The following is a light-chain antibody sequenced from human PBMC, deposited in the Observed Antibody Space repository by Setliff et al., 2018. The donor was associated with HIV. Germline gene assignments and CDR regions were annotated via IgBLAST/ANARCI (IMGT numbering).Light chain of an antibody. J-gene: IGLJ1*01. Sequence: QSVLTQPASVSGSPGQSITMSCTGTSSDVGGYNYVSWYQHHPGKAPKLMIYEVTNRPSGVSSRFSGSKSGNTASLTIFGLQAEDEADYYCSSYTGSQTFLFGTGTKVTVL. CDR3: SSYTGSQTFL. CDR2: EVT. CDR1: SSDVGGYNY. V-gene: IGLV2-14*01.